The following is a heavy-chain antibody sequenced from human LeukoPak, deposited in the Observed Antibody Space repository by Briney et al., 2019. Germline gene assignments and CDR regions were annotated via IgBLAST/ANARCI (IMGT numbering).Heavy chain of an antibody. CDR1: GGTFSSYA. J-gene: IGHJ4*02. Sequence: SVKVSCKASGGTFSSYAISWVRQAPGQGLEWMGRIIPIFGIANYAQKFQGRVTITADKSTSTAYMGLSSLRSEDTAVYYCARGYSGYDYGYFDYWGQGTLVTVSS. V-gene: IGHV1-69*04. CDR2: IIPIFGIA. CDR3: ARGYSGYDYGYFDY. D-gene: IGHD5-12*01.